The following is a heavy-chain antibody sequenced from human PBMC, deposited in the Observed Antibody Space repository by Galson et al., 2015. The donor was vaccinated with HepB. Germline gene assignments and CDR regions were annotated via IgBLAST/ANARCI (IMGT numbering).Heavy chain of an antibody. V-gene: IGHV5-51*01. CDR2: IYPGDSDT. D-gene: IGHD6-19*01. J-gene: IGHJ3*02. CDR3: ARQGDGIAVAGPGRAFDI. Sequence: SGAEVKKPGESLKISCKGSGYSFTSYWIGWVRQMPGKGLEWMGIIYPGDSDTRYSPSFQGQVTISADKSISTAYLQWSSLKASDTAMYYCARQGDGIAVAGPGRAFDIWGQGTMVTASS. CDR1: GYSFTSYW.